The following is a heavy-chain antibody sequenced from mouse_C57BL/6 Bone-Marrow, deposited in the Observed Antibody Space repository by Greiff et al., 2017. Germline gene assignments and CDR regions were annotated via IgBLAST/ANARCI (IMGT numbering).Heavy chain of an antibody. CDR1: GYSITSGYY. Sequence: EVKLQESGPGLVKPSQSLSLTCSVTGYSITSGYYWNWIRQFPGNKLEWMGYISYDGSNNYNPSLKNRISITRDTSKNQFFLKLNSVTTEDTATYYCARDSRREDYFDYWGQGTTLTVSS. V-gene: IGHV3-6*01. D-gene: IGHD3-3*01. CDR2: ISYDGSN. J-gene: IGHJ2*01. CDR3: ARDSRREDYFDY.